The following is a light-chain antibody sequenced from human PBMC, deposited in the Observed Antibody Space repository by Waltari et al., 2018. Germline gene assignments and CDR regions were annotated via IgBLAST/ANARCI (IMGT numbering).Light chain of an antibody. V-gene: IGKV1-12*01. CDR3: QQGASVPPT. CDR1: QSISSS. CDR2: SAS. Sequence: DIQMTQSPSSVSASVGDRVTITCRASQSISSSLDWYQQKPGKAPTLLIYSASTLQTGVPARFSGSGSGTDFSLTINSLQPEDFATYFCQQGASVPPTFGQGT. J-gene: IGKJ1*01.